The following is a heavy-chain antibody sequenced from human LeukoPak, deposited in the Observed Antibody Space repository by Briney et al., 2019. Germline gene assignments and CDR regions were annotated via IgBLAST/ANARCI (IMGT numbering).Heavy chain of an antibody. J-gene: IGHJ6*02. CDR2: INPNSGGT. D-gene: IGHD6-13*01. V-gene: IGHV1-2*04. CDR3: AREFRLSSSLTNGMDV. CDR1: GYTFTGYY. Sequence: ASVKVSCKASGYTFTGYYMHWVRQAPGQGLEWMGWINPNSGGTNYAQKFQGWVTMTRDTSINTAYMELSRLRSDDTAVYYCAREFRLSSSLTNGMDVWGQGTTVTVSS.